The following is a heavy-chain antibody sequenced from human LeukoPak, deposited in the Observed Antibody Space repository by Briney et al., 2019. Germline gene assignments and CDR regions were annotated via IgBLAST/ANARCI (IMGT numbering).Heavy chain of an antibody. Sequence: SETLSLTCAVSGGSISSGGYSWSWIRQPPGKGLEWIGYIYHSGSTYYNPSLKSRVTISVDRSKNQFSLKLSSVTAADTAVYYCARGGDGDNDFDYWGQGTLVTVPS. D-gene: IGHD4-17*01. V-gene: IGHV4-30-2*01. CDR3: ARGGDGDNDFDY. CDR2: IYHSGST. J-gene: IGHJ4*02. CDR1: GGSISSGGYS.